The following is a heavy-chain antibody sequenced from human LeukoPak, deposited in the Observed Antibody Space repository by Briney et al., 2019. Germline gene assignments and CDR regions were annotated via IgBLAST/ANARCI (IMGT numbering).Heavy chain of an antibody. V-gene: IGHV4-4*07. D-gene: IGHD3-22*01. Sequence: SETLSLTCTVSGGSISSYYWSWIRQPAGKGLEWIGRIYTSGSTNYNPSLKSRVTMSVDTSKNQFSLKLSSVTAADTAVYYCAGTMIVEGKYYFDYWGQETLVTVSS. CDR3: AGTMIVEGKYYFDY. CDR2: IYTSGST. CDR1: GGSISSYY. J-gene: IGHJ4*02.